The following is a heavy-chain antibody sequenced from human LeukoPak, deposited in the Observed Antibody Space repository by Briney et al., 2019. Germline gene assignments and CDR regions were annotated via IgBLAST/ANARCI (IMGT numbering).Heavy chain of an antibody. Sequence: GESLKISCKGSGYSFISYSIAWVRQMPGKGLEWMGIIYPGDSDTRYSPSFQGQVTFSADKSISTAYLRWSSLKASDTAIYYCARRQFSVGAILRGAFDIWGQGTTVTVSS. V-gene: IGHV5-51*01. CDR1: GYSFISYS. J-gene: IGHJ3*02. CDR2: IYPGDSDT. CDR3: ARRQFSVGAILRGAFDI. D-gene: IGHD1-26*01.